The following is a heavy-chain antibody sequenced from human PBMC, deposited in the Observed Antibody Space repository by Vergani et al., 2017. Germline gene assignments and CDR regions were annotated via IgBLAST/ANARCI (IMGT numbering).Heavy chain of an antibody. Sequence: QVQLQESGPGLVKPSETLSLTCAVSGYSISSGYYWGWIRQPPGKGLEWIGSIYHSGSTYYNPSLKSRVTISVDTSKNQFSLKLSSVTAADTAVYYCARGRWFGELLGVDYWGQGTLVTVSS. D-gene: IGHD3-10*01. CDR2: IYHSGST. CDR1: GYSISSGYY. V-gene: IGHV4-38-2*01. CDR3: ARGRWFGELLGVDY. J-gene: IGHJ4*02.